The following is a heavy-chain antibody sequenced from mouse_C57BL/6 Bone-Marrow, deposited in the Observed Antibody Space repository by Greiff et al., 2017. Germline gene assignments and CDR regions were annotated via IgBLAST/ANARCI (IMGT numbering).Heavy chain of an antibody. J-gene: IGHJ1*03. CDR1: GFNIKDDY. D-gene: IGHD1-1*01. CDR2: IDPENGDP. CDR3: TTSGSSYWYFDV. Sequence: VQLQQSGAELVRPGASVKLSCTASGFNIKDDYMHWVKQRPEQGLEWIGWIDPENGDPEYASKFQGKATITADTSSNTAYLQLSSLTSEDTAVYYCTTSGSSYWYFDVWGTGTTVTVSS. V-gene: IGHV14-4*01.